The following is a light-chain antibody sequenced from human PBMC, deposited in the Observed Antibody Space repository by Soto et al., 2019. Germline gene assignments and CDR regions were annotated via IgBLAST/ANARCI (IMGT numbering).Light chain of an antibody. CDR3: AAWDDRLNGYV. V-gene: IGLV1-44*01. J-gene: IGLJ1*01. Sequence: QSVLTQPPSVSGTPGQRVTISCSGSSSNIGSNTVNWYQQLPGTAPKLLIYGNNQRSSGVPDRFSGSKPGTSASLAISGLQSEDEADYHCAAWDDRLNGYVFGTGTKGTVL. CDR2: GNN. CDR1: SSNIGSNT.